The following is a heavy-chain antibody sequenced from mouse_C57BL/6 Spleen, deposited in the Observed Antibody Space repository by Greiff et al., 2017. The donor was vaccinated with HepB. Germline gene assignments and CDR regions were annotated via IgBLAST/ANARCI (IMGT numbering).Heavy chain of an antibody. CDR1: GFTFSDYG. J-gene: IGHJ4*01. Sequence: EVHLVESGGGLVKPGGSLKLSCAASGFTFSDYGMHWVRQAPEKGLEWVAYISSGSSTIYYADTVKGRFTISIDNAKNTLYLQMTSLRSEDTAMYYCARKHYYGSSSLYAMDYWGQGTSVTVSS. V-gene: IGHV5-17*01. CDR3: ARKHYYGSSSLYAMDY. D-gene: IGHD1-1*01. CDR2: ISSGSSTI.